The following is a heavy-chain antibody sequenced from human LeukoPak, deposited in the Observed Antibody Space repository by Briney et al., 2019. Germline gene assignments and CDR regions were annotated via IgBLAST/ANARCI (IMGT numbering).Heavy chain of an antibody. CDR1: GFTFSSYA. J-gene: IGHJ6*03. CDR3: ARVSGKYYDFWSGYRGDYYYYMDV. CDR2: ISYDGSNK. D-gene: IGHD3-3*01. V-gene: IGHV3-30-3*01. Sequence: PGGSLRLSCAASGFTFSSYAMHWVRQAPGKGLEWVAVISYDGSNKYYADSVKGRFTISRDNSKNTLYLQMNSLRAEDTAVYYCARVSGKYYDFWSGYRGDYYYYMDVWGKGTTVTVSS.